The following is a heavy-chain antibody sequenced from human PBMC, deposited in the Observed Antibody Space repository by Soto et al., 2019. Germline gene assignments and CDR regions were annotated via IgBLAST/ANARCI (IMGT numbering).Heavy chain of an antibody. Sequence: QVQLVQSGAEVKKPGASVKVSCKASGYTFTSYGISWVRQAPGQGLEWMGWISAYNGNTNYAQKLQGRVTMTTDTSTSTAYMELRSVRSDDTAVYYCARVKYSPPYYYYSGMDVWGQGTTVTVSS. CDR2: ISAYNGNT. CDR1: GYTFTSYG. CDR3: ARVKYSPPYYYYSGMDV. J-gene: IGHJ6*02. V-gene: IGHV1-18*01. D-gene: IGHD5-18*01.